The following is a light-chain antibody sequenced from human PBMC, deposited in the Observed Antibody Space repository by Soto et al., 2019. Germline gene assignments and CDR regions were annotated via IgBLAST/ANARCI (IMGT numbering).Light chain of an antibody. CDR3: EEYHEWPLT. Sequence: ETVMTQSPGTLSVSPGERATLSCRASQSVSSNLAWYQQKPGQAPRLLIYDASARATGIPARFSGSGSGTEFTVTIGSLQSEGFAVYYCEEYHEWPLTFGGGTEVEIK. J-gene: IGKJ4*01. CDR2: DAS. CDR1: QSVSSN. V-gene: IGKV3D-15*01.